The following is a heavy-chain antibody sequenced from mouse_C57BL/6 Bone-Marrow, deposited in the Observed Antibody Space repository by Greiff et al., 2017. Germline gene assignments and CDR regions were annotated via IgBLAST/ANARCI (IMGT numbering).Heavy chain of an antibody. D-gene: IGHD1-1*01. Sequence: QVQLQQPGAELVKPGASVKLSCKASGYTFTSYWLQWVKQRHGQGLEWIGEIDPSDSYTNYNQKFKGKATLTVDTASSTAYMQLSSLTSEESAVYYCARAISTVVDPLCDNWRQGTTRTVSS. CDR3: ARAISTVVDPLCDN. V-gene: IGHV1-50*01. CDR1: GYTFTSYW. J-gene: IGHJ2*01. CDR2: IDPSDSYT.